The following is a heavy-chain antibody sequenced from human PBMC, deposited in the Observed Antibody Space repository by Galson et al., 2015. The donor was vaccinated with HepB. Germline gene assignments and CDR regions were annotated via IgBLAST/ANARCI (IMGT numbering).Heavy chain of an antibody. CDR1: GFTFSSYA. D-gene: IGHD3-16*02. V-gene: IGHV3-30-3*01. Sequence: SLRLSCAASGFTFSSYAMHWVRQAPGKGLEWVAVISYDGSNKYYADSVKGRFTISRDNAKNSLYLQMNSLRAEDTAVYYCARYGVFGGVIVMSYFDYWGQGTLVTVSS. CDR2: ISYDGSNK. J-gene: IGHJ4*02. CDR3: ARYGVFGGVIVMSYFDY.